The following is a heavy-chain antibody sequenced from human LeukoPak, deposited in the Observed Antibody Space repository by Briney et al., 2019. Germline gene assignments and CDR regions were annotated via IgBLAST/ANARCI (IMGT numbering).Heavy chain of an antibody. CDR2: IYYSGST. CDR1: GGSISSYY. V-gene: IGHV4-59*08. CDR3: ARLDDYGDYVAY. Sequence: SETLSLTCTVSGGSISSYYWSWIRQPPGKGLEWIGYIYYSGSTNYNPSLKSRVTISVDTSKNQFSLKLSSVTAADTVVYYCARLDDYGDYVAYWGQGTLVTVSS. D-gene: IGHD4-17*01. J-gene: IGHJ4*02.